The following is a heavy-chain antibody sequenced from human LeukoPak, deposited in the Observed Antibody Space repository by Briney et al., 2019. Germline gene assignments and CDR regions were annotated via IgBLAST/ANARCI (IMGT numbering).Heavy chain of an antibody. Sequence: GGSLRLSCAASGSTVSSNYMSWVRQAPGKGLEWVSVIYSGGSTYYADSVKGRFTISRHNSKNTLYLQMNSLRAEDTAVYYCARDRPPGSDSSSRIFFDYWGQGTLVTASS. CDR2: IYSGGST. CDR3: ARDRPPGSDSSSRIFFDY. D-gene: IGHD6-13*01. J-gene: IGHJ4*02. V-gene: IGHV3-53*04. CDR1: GSTVSSNY.